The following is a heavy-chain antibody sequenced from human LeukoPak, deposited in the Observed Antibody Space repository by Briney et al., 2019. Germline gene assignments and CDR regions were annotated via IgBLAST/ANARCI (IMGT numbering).Heavy chain of an antibody. CDR2: ISAYNGNT. CDR1: GYTLTSYS. Sequence: ASVKVSCKASGYTLTSYSISWVRQAPGQGLEWMGWISAYNGNTDLAQKLQGRVTMTTDTSTSTAYMELRSLRSDDTAVYYCAREQDRASDYWGQGTLVTVSS. CDR3: AREQDRASDY. J-gene: IGHJ4*02. V-gene: IGHV1-18*01.